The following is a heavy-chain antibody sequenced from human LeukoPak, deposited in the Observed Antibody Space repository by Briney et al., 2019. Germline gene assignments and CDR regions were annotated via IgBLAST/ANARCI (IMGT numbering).Heavy chain of an antibody. J-gene: IGHJ4*02. CDR2: IYPGDSDT. V-gene: IGHV5-51*01. CDR1: GYSLSTYW. D-gene: IGHD3-9*01. Sequence: GESLKISCKGSGYSLSTYWIGWVRQMPGKGLEWMGIIYPGDSDTRYSPSFQGQVTISADKSISTAYLQWSSLKASDTAMYYCARVADYDILTGSGRFDYWGQGTLVTVSS. CDR3: ARVADYDILTGSGRFDY.